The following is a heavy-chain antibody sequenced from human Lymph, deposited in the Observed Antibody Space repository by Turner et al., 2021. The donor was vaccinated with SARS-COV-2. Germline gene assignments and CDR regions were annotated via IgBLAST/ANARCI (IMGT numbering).Heavy chain of an antibody. Sequence: QVQLVQSGADVKKPGASVKGSCKASGYTFTSYEINWVRQATGQGLGWMGWMNPNSGNTGYEQKFQGRGTMTRNTSISTAYMELSSLRSEDTAVYYCARAAQVTVWFDPWGQGTLVTVSS. CDR3: ARAAQVTVWFDP. CDR1: GYTFTSYE. J-gene: IGHJ5*02. V-gene: IGHV1-8*01. CDR2: MNPNSGNT. D-gene: IGHD2-21*02.